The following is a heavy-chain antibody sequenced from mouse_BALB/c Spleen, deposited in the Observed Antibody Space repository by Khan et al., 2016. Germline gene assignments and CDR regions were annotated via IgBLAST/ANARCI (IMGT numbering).Heavy chain of an antibody. V-gene: IGHV9-3-1*01. D-gene: IGHD1-1*01. CDR3: ARYRDYYGSSRYFDV. CDR2: INTYSGES. J-gene: IGHJ1*01. Sequence: QIQLVQSGPELKKPGKTVKISCKASGYTFTNYGMNWVKQAPGKGLKWMGWINTYSGESTYADDFKGRFAFSLETYANTAYLQNNNLKNEDPATXFCARYRDYYGSSRYFDVWGAGTTVTVSS. CDR1: GYTFTNYG.